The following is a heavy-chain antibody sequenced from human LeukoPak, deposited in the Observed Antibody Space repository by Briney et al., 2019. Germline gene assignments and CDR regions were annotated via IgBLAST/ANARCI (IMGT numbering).Heavy chain of an antibody. CDR1: GGSISSHY. J-gene: IGHJ5*02. CDR2: IYYSGST. Sequence: SETLSLTCTVSGGSISSHYWSWIRQPPGKGLEWIGYIYYSGSTNYNPSLKSRVTISVDTSKNQFSLKLSSVTAADTAVYYCAREGVVVTAIGWFDPWGQGTLVTVSS. V-gene: IGHV4-59*11. D-gene: IGHD2-21*02. CDR3: AREGVVVTAIGWFDP.